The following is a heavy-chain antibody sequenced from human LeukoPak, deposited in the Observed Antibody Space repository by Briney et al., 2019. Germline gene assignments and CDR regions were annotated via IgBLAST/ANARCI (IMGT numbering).Heavy chain of an antibody. D-gene: IGHD5-24*01. Sequence: GGSLRLSCAASGFTFSSYAMSWVRQAPGKGLEWVSAISGSGGSTYYADSVKGRFTISRDNSKNTLYLQMNSLRAEDTAVYYWAKGTGFGDGYNYGIFDYGGQGTLVTVPS. V-gene: IGHV3-23*01. CDR1: GFTFSSYA. CDR2: ISGSGGST. CDR3: AKGTGFGDGYNYGIFDY. J-gene: IGHJ4*02.